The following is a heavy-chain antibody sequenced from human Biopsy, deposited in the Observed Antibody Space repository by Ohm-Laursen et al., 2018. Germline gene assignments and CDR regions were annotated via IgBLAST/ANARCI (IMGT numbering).Heavy chain of an antibody. D-gene: IGHD3-9*01. CDR2: IIPIFGTA. V-gene: IGHV1-69*06. CDR1: GGTFTNYA. J-gene: IGHJ1*01. CDR3: ATKLTGYFHH. Sequence: SSVKVSCKASGGTFTNYAISWVRQAPGQGLEWMGGIIPIFGTANYAQKFQDRVTVAADTSTSTATMELRSLRSDDTAVYYCATKLTGYFHHWGQGTLVIVSS.